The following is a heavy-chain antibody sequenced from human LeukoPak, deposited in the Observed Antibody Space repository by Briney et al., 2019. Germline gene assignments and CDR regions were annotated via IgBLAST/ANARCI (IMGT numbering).Heavy chain of an antibody. CDR2: SNAGNVNT. D-gene: IGHD1-26*01. V-gene: IGHV1-3*02. Sequence: ASVKVSCKASGHTFITYAIHWVRQAPGQRLEWMGWSNAGNVNTKYSQEFQGRVTFTRDTSANTAYMELSSLRSEDTAVYYCARGWEGYMDVWGQGTTVTVSS. CDR1: GHTFITYA. J-gene: IGHJ6*02. CDR3: ARGWEGYMDV.